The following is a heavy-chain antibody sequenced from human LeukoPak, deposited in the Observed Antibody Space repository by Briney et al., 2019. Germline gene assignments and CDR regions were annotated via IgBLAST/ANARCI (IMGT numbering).Heavy chain of an antibody. J-gene: IGHJ6*03. CDR1: GGSITSYY. V-gene: IGHV4-4*07. Sequence: SETLSLTCTVSGGSITSYYWSWLRQPAGKGLEWIGRIYTSGSTNYNPSLKSRVTISVDTSKNQFSLKLSAVTAADTAVYYCARGYPNRGDYDFWSGYPYYYYMDIWGKGTTVTVSS. D-gene: IGHD3-3*01. CDR3: ARGYPNRGDYDFWSGYPYYYYMDI. CDR2: IYTSGST.